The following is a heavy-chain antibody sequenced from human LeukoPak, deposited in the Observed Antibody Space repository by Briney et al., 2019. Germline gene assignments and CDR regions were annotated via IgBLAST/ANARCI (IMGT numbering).Heavy chain of an antibody. CDR2: ITNNGGYT. Sequence: GGSLRLSCAASGVSFSSSAMHCVRQAPGKGLEYVSAITNNGGYTYYANSVKGRFTFSRDNSKNTVSLQMGSMRTEDTAVYYCAGASPDGFYDDWGQGPLVTVSS. V-gene: IGHV3-64*01. CDR3: AGASPDGFYDD. CDR1: GVSFSSSA. J-gene: IGHJ4*02. D-gene: IGHD3-22*01.